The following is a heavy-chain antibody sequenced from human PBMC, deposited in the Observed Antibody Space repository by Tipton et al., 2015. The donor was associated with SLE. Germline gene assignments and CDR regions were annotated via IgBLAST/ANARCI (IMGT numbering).Heavy chain of an antibody. D-gene: IGHD3-16*01. CDR2: IIPILGIA. CDR1: GGTFSSYT. Sequence: QLVQSGAEVKKPGSSVKVSCKASGGTFSSYTISWVRQAPGQGLEWIGRIIPILGIANYAQKFQGRVTITADKSTSTAYMELSSLRSEDTAVYYCARAGMITFGGAPGAFDIWGKGTTVTVSS. V-gene: IGHV1-69*09. J-gene: IGHJ6*04. CDR3: ARAGMITFGGAPGAFDI.